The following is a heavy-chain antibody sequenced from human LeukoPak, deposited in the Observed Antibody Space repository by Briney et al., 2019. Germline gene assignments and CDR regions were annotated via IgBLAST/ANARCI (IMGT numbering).Heavy chain of an antibody. D-gene: IGHD6-13*01. J-gene: IGHJ4*02. V-gene: IGHV6-1*01. CDR1: GDSVSSNSAI. CDR2: TYYRSKWFN. Sequence: SRTLSLTCAISGDSVSSNSAIWYWIRQSPTRGLEWLGRTYYRSKWFNDYAESVKGRITVSPDTSKNQFSLQLNSVTPEDTAVYYCARDGTWRIDYWGPGTLVTVSS. CDR3: ARDGTWRIDY.